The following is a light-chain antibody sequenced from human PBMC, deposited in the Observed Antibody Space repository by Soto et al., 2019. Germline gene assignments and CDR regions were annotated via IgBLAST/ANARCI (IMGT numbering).Light chain of an antibody. V-gene: IGKV1-39*01. CDR2: AAS. CDR1: QSIDIY. Sequence: DFQLTQSPSSLSASVGDRVTIACRAGQSIDIYLNWYQHKAGEAPKLLISAASSLQSGVPSRFSGSGFGTDFTLIISGLQPEDFATYYCQQSYTTPTFGQGTKVEIK. CDR3: QQSYTTPT. J-gene: IGKJ1*01.